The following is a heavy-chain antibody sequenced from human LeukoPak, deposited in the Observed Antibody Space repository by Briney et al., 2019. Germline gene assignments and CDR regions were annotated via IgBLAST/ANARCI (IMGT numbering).Heavy chain of an antibody. CDR2: ISSSGSTI. Sequence: PGGSLRLSCAASGFTFGDYGMSWVRQAPGKGLEWVSYISSSGSTIYYADSVKGRFTISRDNAKNSLYLQMNSLRAEDTALYYCASSRYDSSGYYGIIGYWGQGTLVTVSS. V-gene: IGHV3-48*03. D-gene: IGHD3-22*01. J-gene: IGHJ4*02. CDR1: GFTFGDYG. CDR3: ASSRYDSSGYYGIIGY.